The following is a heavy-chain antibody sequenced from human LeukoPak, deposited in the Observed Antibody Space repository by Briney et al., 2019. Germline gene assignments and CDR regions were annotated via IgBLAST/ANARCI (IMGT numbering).Heavy chain of an antibody. CDR2: MNPNSGDT. CDR1: GYTFTNYN. V-gene: IGHV1-8*01. Sequence: GASVKVSCKASGYTFTNYNINWVRQATGQGLEWMGWMNPNSGDTGYAQKFQGRVTMTRNTSITTAYMELSSLRSEDTAVYYCAGGFRTLAFDIWGQGTMVTVSS. D-gene: IGHD1-14*01. J-gene: IGHJ3*02. CDR3: AGGFRTLAFDI.